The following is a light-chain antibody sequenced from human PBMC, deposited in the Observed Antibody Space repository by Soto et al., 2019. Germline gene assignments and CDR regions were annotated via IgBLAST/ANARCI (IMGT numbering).Light chain of an antibody. CDR3: QNYSDWPFA. J-gene: IGKJ2*01. Sequence: EIVLTQSPATLSVSPGERVTLSCRASESLSYFLAWYQHKPGQAPRLLIYDVSTRVAGVPARFSGSGSATDFTLTISSLESEDFAVYYCQNYSDWPFAFGQGTKVEI. CDR1: ESLSYF. CDR2: DVS. V-gene: IGKV3-15*01.